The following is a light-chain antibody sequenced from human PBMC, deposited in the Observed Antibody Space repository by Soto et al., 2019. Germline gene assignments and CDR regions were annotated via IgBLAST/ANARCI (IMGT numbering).Light chain of an antibody. CDR3: SSYTSSSTLGV. J-gene: IGLJ2*01. CDR2: DVS. CDR1: SSDVGGYNY. Sequence: QSVLTQPASVSGSPGQSITISCTGTSSDVGGYNYVSWYQQHPGKAPKLMIYDVSNRPSGVSNRFSGSKSGNTASLTISGLQAEDEADYYCSSYTSSSTLGVFGGGTKVTVL. V-gene: IGLV2-14*01.